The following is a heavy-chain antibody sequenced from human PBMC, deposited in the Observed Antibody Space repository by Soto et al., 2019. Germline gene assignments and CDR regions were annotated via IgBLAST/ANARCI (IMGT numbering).Heavy chain of an antibody. D-gene: IGHD4-17*01. CDR1: GGSFVGYY. CDR2: IYYSGST. V-gene: IGHV4-31*11. Sequence: LSLTCAVYGGSFVGYYWSWIRQSPGKGLEWIGYIYYSGSTYYNPSLKSRVTISVDTSKNQFSLKLSSVTAADTAVYYCARVGPTVDLYYYYGMDVWGQGTTVTVSS. J-gene: IGHJ6*02. CDR3: ARVGPTVDLYYYYGMDV.